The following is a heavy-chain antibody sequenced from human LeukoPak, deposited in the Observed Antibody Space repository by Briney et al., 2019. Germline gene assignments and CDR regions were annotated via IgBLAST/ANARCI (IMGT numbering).Heavy chain of an antibody. CDR3: AKSTYYYDSSGYPLFDY. J-gene: IGHJ4*02. Sequence: GGSLRLSCAASGFTFSSYAMSWVRQAPGKGLAWVSAISGSGGSTYYADSVKGRFTISRDNSKNTLYLQMNSLRAEDTALYYCAKSTYYYDSSGYPLFDYWGQGTLVTVSS. D-gene: IGHD3-22*01. CDR1: GFTFSSYA. CDR2: ISGSGGST. V-gene: IGHV3-23*01.